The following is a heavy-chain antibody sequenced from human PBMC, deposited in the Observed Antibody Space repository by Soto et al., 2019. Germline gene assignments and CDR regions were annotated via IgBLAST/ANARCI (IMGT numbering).Heavy chain of an antibody. CDR3: ARDHPGDTAMAPFDY. J-gene: IGHJ4*02. CDR2: IIPILGIA. CDR1: GGTFSSYT. D-gene: IGHD5-18*01. V-gene: IGHV1-69*04. Sequence: GASVQVSCKASGGTFSSYTISWVRQAPGQGLEWMGRIIPILGIANYAQKFQGRVTITADKSTSTAYMELSSLRSEDTAVYYCARDHPGDTAMAPFDYWGQGTLVTVSS.